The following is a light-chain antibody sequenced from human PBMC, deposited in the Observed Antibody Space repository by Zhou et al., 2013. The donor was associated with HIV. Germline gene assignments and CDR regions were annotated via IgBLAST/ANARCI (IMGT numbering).Light chain of an antibody. CDR2: DAS. CDR1: QDISNS. Sequence: DIQMTQSPYSLSASVGDRVTISCQASQDISNSLNWYQQKPGKAPKLLIYDASNLETGVPSRFSGSGSGTDFTFTISSLQPEDIATYYCQQYDNLLPLTFGGGTKVEIK. CDR3: QQYDNLLPLT. V-gene: IGKV1-33*01. J-gene: IGKJ4*01.